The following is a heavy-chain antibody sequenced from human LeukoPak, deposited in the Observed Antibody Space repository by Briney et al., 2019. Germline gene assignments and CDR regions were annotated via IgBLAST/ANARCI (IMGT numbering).Heavy chain of an antibody. J-gene: IGHJ5*02. Sequence: GASVKVSCKASGFTFRSSGVQWVRQARGQRLEWIGWIVVGSGSTHYAKNFQERVTVSRDMSTRTSYMELSSLESDDTAVYYCAADRAGDTGGYWFDPWGQGTLVTVSS. CDR2: IVVGSGST. CDR1: GFTFRSSG. CDR3: AADRAGDTGGYWFDP. V-gene: IGHV1-58*01. D-gene: IGHD1-26*01.